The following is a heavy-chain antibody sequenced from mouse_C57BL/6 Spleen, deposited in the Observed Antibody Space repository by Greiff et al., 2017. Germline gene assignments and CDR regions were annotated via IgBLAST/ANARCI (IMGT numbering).Heavy chain of an antibody. CDR1: GYTFTSYW. J-gene: IGHJ4*01. Sequence: QVQLQQPGAELVMPGASVKLSCKASGYTFTSYWMHWVKQRPGQGLEWIGEIDPSDSYTNYNQKFKGKSTLTVDKSSSTAYMQRSSLTSEDSAVYYCARSVLEGAMDYWGQGTSVTVSS. CDR2: IDPSDSYT. V-gene: IGHV1-69*01. D-gene: IGHD1-1*01. CDR3: ARSVLEGAMDY.